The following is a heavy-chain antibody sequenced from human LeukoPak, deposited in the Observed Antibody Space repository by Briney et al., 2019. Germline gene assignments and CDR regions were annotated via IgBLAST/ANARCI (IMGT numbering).Heavy chain of an antibody. CDR1: GFTVSSNY. J-gene: IGHJ4*02. Sequence: HPGGSLRLSCAASGFTVSSNYMSWVRQAPGKGLEWVSAIYSGGSTYYADSVKGRFTISRDNSKNTLYLQMNSLRAEDTAVYYCARGARIAAAGDFDYWGQGTLVTVSS. CDR3: ARGARIAAAGDFDY. V-gene: IGHV3-66*01. D-gene: IGHD6-13*01. CDR2: IYSGGST.